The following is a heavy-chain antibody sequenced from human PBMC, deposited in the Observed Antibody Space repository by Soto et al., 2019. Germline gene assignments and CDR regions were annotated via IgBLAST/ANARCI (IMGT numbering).Heavy chain of an antibody. V-gene: IGHV4-34*01. CDR1: GGSFSGYY. CDR3: ASMTTVTTPTFEP. D-gene: IGHD4-17*01. CDR2: INHSGST. Sequence: SDTLSLTCAVFGGSFSGYYWSRIRQPPGKGLEWIGEINHSGSTNYNPSLKSRVTISVDTSKNQFSLKLSSVTAADTAVYYCASMTTVTTPTFEPWGQGTLVTVSS. J-gene: IGHJ5*02.